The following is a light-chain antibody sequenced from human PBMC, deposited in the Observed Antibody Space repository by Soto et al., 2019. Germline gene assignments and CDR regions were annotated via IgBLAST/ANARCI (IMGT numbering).Light chain of an antibody. J-gene: IGKJ4*01. CDR2: DAS. CDR1: QDISNY. Sequence: DIQMTQSPSSLSASVGDRVTITCQASQDISNYLNWYQQKPGKAPKLLTYDASNLETGVPSRFSGSGSGTDFTFTISSLQPEDIATYYCIQDYNYPLTFGGGTKVDIK. CDR3: IQDYNYPLT. V-gene: IGKV1-33*01.